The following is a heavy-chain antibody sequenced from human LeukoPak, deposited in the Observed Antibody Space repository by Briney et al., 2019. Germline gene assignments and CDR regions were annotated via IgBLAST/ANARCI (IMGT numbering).Heavy chain of an antibody. CDR2: MNPNSGNT. V-gene: IGHV1-8*01. Sequence: ASVKVSCKASGYTFTSYDINWVRQATGQGLEWMGWMNPNSGNTGYAQKFQGRVTMTRDTSISTAYMELSRLRSDDTAVYYCARDVRSNRDYWGQGTLVTVSS. CDR3: ARDVRSNRDY. J-gene: IGHJ4*02. D-gene: IGHD4-11*01. CDR1: GYTFTSYD.